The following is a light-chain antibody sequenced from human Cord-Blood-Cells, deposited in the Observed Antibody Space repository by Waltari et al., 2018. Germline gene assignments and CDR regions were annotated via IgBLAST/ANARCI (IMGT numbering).Light chain of an antibody. Sequence: NFLLTQPHSVSESPGKTVTISCTRSRGTIASNYVHWYQQPPGSSPTPVIYEDNQRPSGVPDRFSGSIDSSSNSASLTISGLKTEDEADYYCQSYDSSNWVFGGGTKLTVL. CDR3: QSYDSSNWV. V-gene: IGLV6-57*01. CDR2: EDN. J-gene: IGLJ3*02. CDR1: RGTIASNY.